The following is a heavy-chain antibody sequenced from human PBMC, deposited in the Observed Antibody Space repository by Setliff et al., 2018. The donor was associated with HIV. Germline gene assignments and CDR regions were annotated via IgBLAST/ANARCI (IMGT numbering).Heavy chain of an antibody. V-gene: IGHV4-38-2*01. D-gene: IGHD6-6*01. CDR1: GYSISSGDY. Sequence: SETLSLTCAVSGYSISSGDYWGWIRQPPGKGLEWIGSMYHSGNTFYSPSLKSRVTISVDTSKNQFSLKLNSVTAADTAVYHCARLSSYRSSSYYFDYWGQGALVTVSS. CDR3: ARLSSYRSSSYYFDY. J-gene: IGHJ4*02. CDR2: MYHSGNT.